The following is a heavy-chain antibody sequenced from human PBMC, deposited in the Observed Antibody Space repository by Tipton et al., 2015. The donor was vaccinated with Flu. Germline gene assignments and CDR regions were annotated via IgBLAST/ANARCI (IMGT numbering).Heavy chain of an antibody. CDR3: ARGPLPDSNWYNGMDV. J-gene: IGHJ6*02. D-gene: IGHD6-13*01. CDR1: GFTFNNYE. CDR2: VSSSGTTM. Sequence: GSLRLSCSASGFTFNNYEMNWVRQAPGKGLEWVAFVSSSGTTMYYRDSVKGRFTISRDDAKNSLYLEMNSLRAEDTAVYYCARGPLPDSNWYNGMDVWGQGTTVTVSS. V-gene: IGHV3-48*03.